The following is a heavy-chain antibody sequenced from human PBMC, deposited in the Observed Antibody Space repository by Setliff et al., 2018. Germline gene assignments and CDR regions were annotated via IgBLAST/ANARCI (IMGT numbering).Heavy chain of an antibody. V-gene: IGHV3-23*01. Sequence: PGGSLRLSCAASGFTFSSYAISWVRQAPGKGLEWVSTATTSGTYSYYADSVKGRFTISRDNAKNSLYLQMNSLRAEDTAIYYCAKMVGGSRSSGSCYFDYWGQGTLVTVSS. CDR1: GFTFSSYA. J-gene: IGHJ4*02. CDR3: AKMVGGSRSSGSCYFDY. CDR2: ATTSGTYS. D-gene: IGHD2-15*01.